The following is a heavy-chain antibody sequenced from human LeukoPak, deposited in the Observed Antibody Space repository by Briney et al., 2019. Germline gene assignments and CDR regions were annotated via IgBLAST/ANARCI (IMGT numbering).Heavy chain of an antibody. CDR3: ARDLTRGVMAN. CDR1: GYTFTSYA. V-gene: IGHV1-3*01. J-gene: IGHJ4*02. D-gene: IGHD3-10*01. CDR2: INAGNGNT. Sequence: ASVKVSCKASGYTFTSYAMHWVRQAPGQRLEWMGWINAGNGNTKYSQKFQGRVTITRNTSASTAYMELSSLRSEDTAVYYCARDLTRGVMANWGQGTLVTVSS.